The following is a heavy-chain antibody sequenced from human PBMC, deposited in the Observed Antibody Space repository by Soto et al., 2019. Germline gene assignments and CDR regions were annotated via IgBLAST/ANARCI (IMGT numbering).Heavy chain of an antibody. V-gene: IGHV3-48*03. D-gene: IGHD3-16*01. J-gene: IGHJ4*02. CDR1: GYTFNSHE. Sequence: PGGSLRLSCVASGYTFNSHEMNWVRQAPGKGLEWISSISGSGTTNYAESVRGRFTISRDNAHKSLFLEMKDLRVEDTAVYYCARGGIHWGQGTLVTVSS. CDR2: ISGSGTT. CDR3: ARGGIH.